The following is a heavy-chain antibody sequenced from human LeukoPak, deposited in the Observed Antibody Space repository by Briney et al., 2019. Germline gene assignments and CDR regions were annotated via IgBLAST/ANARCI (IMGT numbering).Heavy chain of an antibody. V-gene: IGHV3-21*01. CDR3: AREGYYNGLDV. J-gene: IGHJ6*02. CDR1: GXSFSAYN. Sequence: GGSLRLSWAASGXSFSAYNMNWVRQAPGKGLEWVSSISSSTTYIYYAGSVKGRFTISRDNAKNSLYLEMNSLRGEDTAVYYCAREGYYNGLDVWGQGTTVTVSS. CDR2: ISSSTTYI.